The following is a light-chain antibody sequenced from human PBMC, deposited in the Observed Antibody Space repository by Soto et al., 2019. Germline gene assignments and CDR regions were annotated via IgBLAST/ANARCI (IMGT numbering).Light chain of an antibody. CDR3: AAWDDSLSVHVV. CDR2: SNN. J-gene: IGLJ2*01. V-gene: IGLV1-47*02. Sequence: QSVLTQPPSASGTPGQRVTISGSGSSSNIGSNYVYWYQQLPGTAPKLLIYSNNQRPSGVPDRFSGSKSGTSASLAISGLRSEDEADYYCAAWDDSLSVHVVFGGGTKLTVL. CDR1: SSNIGSNY.